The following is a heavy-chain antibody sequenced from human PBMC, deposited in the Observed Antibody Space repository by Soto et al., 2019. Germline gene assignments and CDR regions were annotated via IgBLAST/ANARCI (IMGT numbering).Heavy chain of an antibody. CDR3: AREAHFYGRSDVYDI. Sequence: DVQLVESGGGLVKPGGSLRLSCAASGFTFSIYSMTWVRQAPGKGLEWVASIDSSSTYIYYADSMRGRFTISRDNAKNSVFLEMNSLRADDTAVYYCAREAHFYGRSDVYDICGQGTMVTVSS. D-gene: IGHD3-10*02. V-gene: IGHV3-21*01. CDR1: GFTFSIYS. CDR2: IDSSSTYI. J-gene: IGHJ3*02.